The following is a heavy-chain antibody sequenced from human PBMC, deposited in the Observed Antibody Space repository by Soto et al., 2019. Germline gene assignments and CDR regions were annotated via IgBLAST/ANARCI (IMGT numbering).Heavy chain of an antibody. D-gene: IGHD3-10*01. CDR3: ARGRYHSASGGVYKGIDY. CDR2: MYYDGSEK. V-gene: IGHV3-30*12. J-gene: IGHJ4*02. Sequence: GGSLRLSCAASGFSFSKYDMHWVRQAPGKGLEWVAAMYYDGSEKWLADSVKGRFTISGDNSKNSLYLEMDSLRAEDTSVYYCARGRYHSASGGVYKGIDYWGQGTLVTVSS. CDR1: GFSFSKYD.